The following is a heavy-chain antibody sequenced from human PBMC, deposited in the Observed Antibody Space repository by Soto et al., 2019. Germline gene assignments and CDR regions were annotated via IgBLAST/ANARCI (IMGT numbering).Heavy chain of an antibody. D-gene: IGHD2-15*01. V-gene: IGHV4-61*01. J-gene: IGHJ4*02. CDR1: GGSVSSGSYY. CDR3: ARDHCSGGSCYSG. Sequence: SETLSLTCTVSGGSVSSGSYYWSGIRQPPGKGLEWIGYIYYSGSTNYNPSLKSRVTISVDTSKNQFSLKLSSVTAADTAVYYCARDHCSGGSCYSGWRQGTLVTVSS. CDR2: IYYSGST.